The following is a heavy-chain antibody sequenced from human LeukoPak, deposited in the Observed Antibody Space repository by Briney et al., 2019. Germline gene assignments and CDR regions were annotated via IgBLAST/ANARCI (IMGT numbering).Heavy chain of an antibody. CDR3: ARAQGGSYRYYYYYMDV. CDR2: IIPIFGTA. V-gene: IGHV1-69*06. CDR1: GGTFSSYA. D-gene: IGHD1-26*01. J-gene: IGHJ6*03. Sequence: SVKVSCKASGGTFSSYAISWVRQAPGQGLEWMGGIIPIFGTANYAQKFQGRVTITADKSTSTAYMELSSLRSEDTAVYYCARAQGGSYRYYYYYMDVWGKGTTVTISS.